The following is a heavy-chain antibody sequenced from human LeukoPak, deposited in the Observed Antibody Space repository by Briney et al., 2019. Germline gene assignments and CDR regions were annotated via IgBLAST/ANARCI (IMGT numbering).Heavy chain of an antibody. Sequence: PSETLSLTCTVSVGSISAYYWSWIRQPPRTGLEWFGYIYYSGPTNYSPSLKSRVTISLDTSKNQFSLKLTSVTAADAAVYYCASMVRGVITHYFDYWGQGTLVTVSS. CDR2: IYYSGPT. CDR1: VGSISAYY. D-gene: IGHD3-10*01. CDR3: ASMVRGVITHYFDY. J-gene: IGHJ4*02. V-gene: IGHV4-59*01.